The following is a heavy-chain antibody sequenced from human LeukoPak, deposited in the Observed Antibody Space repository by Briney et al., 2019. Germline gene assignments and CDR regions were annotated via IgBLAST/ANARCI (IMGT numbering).Heavy chain of an antibody. CDR3: ARALTDYSQLPSDAFDI. CDR1: GYTFTSYA. V-gene: IGHV7-4-1*02. D-gene: IGHD1-1*01. CDR2: INTNTGNP. Sequence: ASVKVSCKASGYTFTSYAMNWVQQAPGQGLEWMGWINTNTGNPTYAQGFTGRFVFSLDTSVSTAYLQISSLKAEDTAVYYCARALTDYSQLPSDAFDIWGQGTMVTVSS. J-gene: IGHJ3*02.